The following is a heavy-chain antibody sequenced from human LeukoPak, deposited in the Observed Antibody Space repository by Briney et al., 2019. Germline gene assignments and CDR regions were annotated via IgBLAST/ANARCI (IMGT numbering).Heavy chain of an antibody. D-gene: IGHD1-26*01. J-gene: IGHJ3*02. CDR3: ARESSRGPYAFDI. CDR1: GGTFSSYA. Sequence: ASVKVSCKASGGTFSSYAISWVRQAPGQGLEWMGGIIPTFGTASYAQKFQGRVTITADESTSTAYMELSSLRSEDTAVYYCARESSRGPYAFDIWGQGTMVTVSS. CDR2: IIPTFGTA. V-gene: IGHV1-69*13.